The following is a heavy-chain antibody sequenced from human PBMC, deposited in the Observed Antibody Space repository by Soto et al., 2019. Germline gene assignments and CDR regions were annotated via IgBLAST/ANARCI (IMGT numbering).Heavy chain of an antibody. D-gene: IGHD2-15*01. V-gene: IGHV4-34*01. CDR3: ARGGYLHCSDSSCYYHDAFDI. CDR1: GGSFSGYY. CDR2: INHSGST. J-gene: IGHJ3*02. Sequence: QVQLQQWGAGLLKPSETLSLTCAVYGGSFSGYYWSWIRQPPGKGLEWIGEINHSGSTNYNPSLKSRVTISVDTSKNQFSLKLSSVTAADTGVYYCARGGYLHCSDSSCYYHDAFDIWGQGTMVTVAS.